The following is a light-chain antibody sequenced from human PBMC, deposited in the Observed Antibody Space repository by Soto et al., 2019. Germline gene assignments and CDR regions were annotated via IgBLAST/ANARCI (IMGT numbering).Light chain of an antibody. CDR2: AAS. J-gene: IGKJ3*01. CDR1: QGINQY. CDR3: QKYNSAPLT. V-gene: IGKV1-27*01. Sequence: DIQMTQSPSSLSASVGDRDTITCRASQGINQYLAWYQQKPEKGPKLLIFAASTLQSGVPSRFSGSGSGTDFSLPISSLQPEDVASYYCQKYNSAPLTFGPGTKVDIK.